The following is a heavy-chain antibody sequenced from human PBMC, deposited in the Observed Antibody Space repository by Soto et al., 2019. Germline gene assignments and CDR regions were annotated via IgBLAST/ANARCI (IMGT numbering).Heavy chain of an antibody. CDR1: GGTFSSYA. CDR2: IIPIFGTA. D-gene: IGHD3-22*01. Sequence: QVQLVQSGAEVKKPGSSVKVSCKASGGTFSSYAISWVRQAPGQGLEWMGGIIPIFGTANYAQKFQGRVTLTADESTSTAYMELSSLRSEDTAVYYCAGGDDSSGYYYVGSRFDYWGQGTLVTVSS. J-gene: IGHJ4*02. V-gene: IGHV1-69*12. CDR3: AGGDDSSGYYYVGSRFDY.